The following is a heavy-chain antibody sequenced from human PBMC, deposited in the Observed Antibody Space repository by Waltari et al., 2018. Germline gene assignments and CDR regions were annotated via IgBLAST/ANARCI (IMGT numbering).Heavy chain of an antibody. CDR3: ARSGGRTTVTPSDY. CDR2: ISSSSSYI. J-gene: IGHJ4*02. Sequence: EVQLVESGGGLVKPGGSLRLSCAASGFTFSSYSMTWVRQAPGTGLEWVSSISSSSSYIYYADSVKGRFTISRDNAKNSLYLQMNSLRAEDTAVYYCARSGGRTTVTPSDYWGQGTLVTVSS. D-gene: IGHD4-17*01. V-gene: IGHV3-21*01. CDR1: GFTFSSYS.